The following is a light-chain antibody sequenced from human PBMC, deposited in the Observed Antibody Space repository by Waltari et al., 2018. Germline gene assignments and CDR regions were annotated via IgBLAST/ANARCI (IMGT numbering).Light chain of an antibody. J-gene: IGKJ4*01. V-gene: IGKV3-11*01. CDR3: QQRSNWPPALT. Sequence: VLTPSPVTLSLSPGGRATLSCRASRSVGSYLTWYQQKPGQAPRLLIYDVSTRATGIPARFSGSGSGTDFTLTISSREPEDFAFYYCQQRSNWPPALTFGGGTRVEIK. CDR2: DVS. CDR1: RSVGSY.